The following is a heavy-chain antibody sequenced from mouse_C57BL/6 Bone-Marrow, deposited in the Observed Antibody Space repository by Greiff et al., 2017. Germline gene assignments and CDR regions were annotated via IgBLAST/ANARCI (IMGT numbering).Heavy chain of an antibody. CDR2: IYPGDGDT. CDR1: GYAFSSSW. J-gene: IGHJ3*01. V-gene: IGHV1-82*01. D-gene: IGHD3-2*02. CDR3: ARGGCSGYRFAY. Sequence: QVTLMESGPELVKPGASVKISCKASGYAFSSSWMNWVKQRPGKGLEWIGRIYPGDGDTNYNGKFKGKATLTADKSSRTAYMQLRSLTSEDSAVYFCARGGCSGYRFAYWGQGTLVTVSA.